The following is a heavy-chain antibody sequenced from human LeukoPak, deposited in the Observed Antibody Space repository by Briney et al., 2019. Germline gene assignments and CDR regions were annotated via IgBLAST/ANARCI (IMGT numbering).Heavy chain of an antibody. CDR2: ISAYNGNT. V-gene: IGHV1-18*01. CDR3: ARSDCSSTSCDGGSFDY. D-gene: IGHD2-2*01. Sequence: GASVKVSCKACGYTFTSYGISWVRQAPGQGLEWMGWISAYNGNTNYAQKLQGRVTMTTDTSTSTAYMELRSLRSDDTAVYYCARSDCSSTSCDGGSFDYWGQGTLVTVSS. CDR1: GYTFTSYG. J-gene: IGHJ4*02.